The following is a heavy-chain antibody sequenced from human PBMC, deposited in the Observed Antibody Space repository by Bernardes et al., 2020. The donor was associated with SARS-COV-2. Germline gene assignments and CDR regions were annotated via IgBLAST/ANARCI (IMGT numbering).Heavy chain of an antibody. CDR3: ARRAQTPLYYYYGMDV. Sequence: ASVKVSCKASGYTFTSYDINWVRQATGQGLEWMGWMNPNSGNTGYAQKFQGRVTMTRNTSISTAYMELSSLRSEDTAVYYCARRAQTPLYYYYGMDVWGQGTTVTVSS. CDR1: GYTFTSYD. V-gene: IGHV1-8*01. J-gene: IGHJ6*02. CDR2: MNPNSGNT.